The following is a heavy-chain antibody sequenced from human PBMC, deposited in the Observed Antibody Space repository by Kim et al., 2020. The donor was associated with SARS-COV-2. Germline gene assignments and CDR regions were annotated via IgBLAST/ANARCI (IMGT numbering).Heavy chain of an antibody. CDR1: GFTFSSYA. J-gene: IGHJ4*02. Sequence: GGSLRLSCAASGFTFSSYAMHWVRQAPGKGLEWVAVISYDGSNKYYADSVKGRFTISRDNSKNTLYLQMNSLRAEDTAVYYCARPFVSIAAAGGFDYWGQGTLVTVSS. CDR3: ARPFVSIAAAGGFDY. V-gene: IGHV3-30-3*01. D-gene: IGHD6-13*01. CDR2: ISYDGSNK.